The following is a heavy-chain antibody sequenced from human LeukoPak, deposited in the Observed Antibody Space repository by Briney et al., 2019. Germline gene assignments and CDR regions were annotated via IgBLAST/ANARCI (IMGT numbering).Heavy chain of an antibody. J-gene: IGHJ4*02. Sequence: GASVKVSCKASGYTFTSYGISWVRQAPGQGLEWMGWISAYNGNTNYAQKFQGRVTMTRDTSISTAYMELSSLRSDDTAVYYCARDVDSSWYTNPSDYWGQGTLVTVSS. CDR2: ISAYNGNT. CDR1: GYTFTSYG. D-gene: IGHD6-13*01. V-gene: IGHV1-18*01. CDR3: ARDVDSSWYTNPSDY.